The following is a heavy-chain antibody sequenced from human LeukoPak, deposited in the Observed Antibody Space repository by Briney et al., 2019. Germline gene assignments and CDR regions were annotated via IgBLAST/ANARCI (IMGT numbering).Heavy chain of an antibody. Sequence: GGSLRLSCAASGFTFNSYAMSWVRQAPGKGLEWVAVISYDGSNEYYADSVKGRFTISRDNSKNTLYLQMNSLRPEDTAVYYCAREAEAFDIWGQGTMVTVSS. CDR1: GFTFNSYA. CDR2: ISYDGSNE. CDR3: AREAEAFDI. V-gene: IGHV3-30-3*01. J-gene: IGHJ3*02.